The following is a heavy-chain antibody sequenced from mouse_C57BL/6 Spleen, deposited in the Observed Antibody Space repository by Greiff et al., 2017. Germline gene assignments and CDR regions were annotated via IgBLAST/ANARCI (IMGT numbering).Heavy chain of an antibody. CDR1: GFTFSDYG. CDR3: ARRAGLFDY. Sequence: EVKLEESGGGLVKPGGSLKLSCAASGFTFSDYGMHWVRQAPEKGLEWVAYISSGSSTIYYADTVKGRVTISRDNAKNTLFLQMTSLRSEDTAMYYCARRAGLFDYWGQGTTLTVSS. V-gene: IGHV5-17*01. D-gene: IGHD3-3*01. J-gene: IGHJ2*01. CDR2: ISSGSSTI.